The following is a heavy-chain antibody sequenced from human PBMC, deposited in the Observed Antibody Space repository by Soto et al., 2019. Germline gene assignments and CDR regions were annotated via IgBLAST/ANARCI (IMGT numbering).Heavy chain of an antibody. CDR3: AGGTPTVAYYYYYYMDV. V-gene: IGHV4-59*01. J-gene: IGHJ6*03. D-gene: IGHD3-16*01. CDR2: IYYSGST. Sequence: QVQLQESGPGLVKPSETLSLTCTVSGGSISSYYWSWIRQPPGKGLEWIGYIYYSGSTNYNPSLKSRVTIPVDTSKNQFSLKLSSVAAADTAVCYCAGGTPTVAYYYYYYMDVWGKGTTVTVSS. CDR1: GGSISSYY.